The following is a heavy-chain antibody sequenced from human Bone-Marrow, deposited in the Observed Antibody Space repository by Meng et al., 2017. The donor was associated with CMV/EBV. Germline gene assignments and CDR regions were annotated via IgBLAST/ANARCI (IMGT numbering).Heavy chain of an antibody. D-gene: IGHD4-17*01. Sequence: ASVKVSCKASGYTFTGYYMHWVRQAPGQGLEWMGWINPNSGGTNYAQKFQGRVTMTRDTSISTAYMELSSLRSEDTAVYYCARDYGDYGAIDYWGQGTLVTVSS. J-gene: IGHJ4*02. CDR3: ARDYGDYGAIDY. V-gene: IGHV1-2*02. CDR2: INPNSGGT. CDR1: GYTFTGYY.